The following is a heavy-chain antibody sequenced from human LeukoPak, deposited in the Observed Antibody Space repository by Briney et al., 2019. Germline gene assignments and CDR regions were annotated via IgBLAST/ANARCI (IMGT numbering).Heavy chain of an antibody. CDR3: GRDLSTSATWELDH. J-gene: IGHJ4*02. V-gene: IGHV1-2*02. D-gene: IGHD6-25*01. CDR2: INPNSGGT. Sequence: ASVRVSCKASGYTFTGYYMHWVRQAPGQGLEWMGWINPNSGGTNYALKFRGRVTMTRDTSTSTASMELSRLRSDDTAVYFCGRDLSTSATWELDHWGQGTLVTVSS. CDR1: GYTFTGYY.